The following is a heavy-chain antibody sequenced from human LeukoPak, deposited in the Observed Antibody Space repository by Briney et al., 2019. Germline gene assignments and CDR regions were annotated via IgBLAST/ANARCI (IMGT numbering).Heavy chain of an antibody. CDR3: AGGSYYYGSGSSTPGDY. Sequence: PGRSLRLSCAASGFTFSSYGMHWVRQAPGKGLEWVAVISYDGSNKYYADSVKGRFTISRDNAKNSLYLQMNSLRAEDTAVYYCAGGSYYYGSGSSTPGDYWGQGTLVTVSS. D-gene: IGHD3-10*01. CDR1: GFTFSSYG. J-gene: IGHJ4*02. V-gene: IGHV3-30*03. CDR2: ISYDGSNK.